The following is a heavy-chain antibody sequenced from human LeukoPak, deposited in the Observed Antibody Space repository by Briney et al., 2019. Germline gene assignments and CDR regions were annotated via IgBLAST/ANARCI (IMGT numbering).Heavy chain of an antibody. CDR3: ARGSDDIKVGY. J-gene: IGHJ4*02. D-gene: IGHD1-26*01. V-gene: IGHV4-31*03. Sequence: SQTLSLTCTVSGGTVSSGLYYWTWIRQRPGKGLECIGFIHFTGSIHYNPSLASRVSISVDPSDVQLSLSLKSVTAADTAIYYCARGSDDIKVGYWGRGKLVTVSS. CDR2: IHFTGSI. CDR1: GGTVSSGLYY.